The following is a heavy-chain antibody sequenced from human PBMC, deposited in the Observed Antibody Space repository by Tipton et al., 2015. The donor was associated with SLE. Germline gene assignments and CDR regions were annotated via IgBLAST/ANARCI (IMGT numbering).Heavy chain of an antibody. CDR1: GGVISSYY. D-gene: IGHD2-15*01. J-gene: IGHJ4*02. CDR2: VYYFGST. Sequence: TLSLTCSLSGGVISSYYCSWVRQSPGKGLEWIGSVYYFGSTHYNPSLKSRATVSVDTSRNHFSLRLTSVSAADTAVYYCATSAGYCSVTSCLGHWGQGTLVTVS. CDR3: ATSAGYCSVTSCLGH. V-gene: IGHV4-59*01.